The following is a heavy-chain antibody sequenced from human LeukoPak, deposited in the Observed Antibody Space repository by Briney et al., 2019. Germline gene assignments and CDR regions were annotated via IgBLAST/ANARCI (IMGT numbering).Heavy chain of an antibody. D-gene: IGHD4-23*01. J-gene: IGHJ4*02. CDR1: GGTFNSHGGTFGTYS. V-gene: IGHV1-69*01. Sequence: GSSVKVSCKASGGTFNSHGGTFGTYSNSWVRQAPGQGLEWMGGIIPFFGIANYAQGFQGRVTITSDDSTHTAYMEPRSLRSEDTAVYYCARARDYGGNSLFDYWGQGTLVTVSS. CDR3: ARARDYGGNSLFDY. CDR2: IIPFFGIA.